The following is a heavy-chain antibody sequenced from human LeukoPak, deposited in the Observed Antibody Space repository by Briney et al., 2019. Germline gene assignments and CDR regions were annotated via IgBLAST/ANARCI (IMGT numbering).Heavy chain of an antibody. Sequence: PGGSLRLSCAASGFTFSSNSMTWVRQTPGKGLEWVSGISGSGDSTFYADSVKGRFTISRDNSMNTLYLQMSSLRPEDTAVYYCTQWSGFWDDWGQGTLVTVSS. CDR2: ISGSGDST. V-gene: IGHV3-23*01. CDR1: GFTFSSNS. J-gene: IGHJ4*02. CDR3: TQWSGFWDD. D-gene: IGHD3-10*01.